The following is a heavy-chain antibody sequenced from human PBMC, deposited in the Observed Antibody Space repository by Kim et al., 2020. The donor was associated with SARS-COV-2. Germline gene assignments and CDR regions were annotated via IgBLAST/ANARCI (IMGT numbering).Heavy chain of an antibody. Sequence: SETLSLTCAVYGGSFSGYYWSWIRQPPGKGLEWIGEINHSGSTNYNPSLKSRVTISVDTSKNQFSLKLSSVTAADTAVYYCARGRVMVDYWGQGTLVTVS. D-gene: IGHD3-10*01. V-gene: IGHV4-34*01. J-gene: IGHJ4*02. CDR1: GGSFSGYY. CDR3: ARGRVMVDY. CDR2: INHSGST.